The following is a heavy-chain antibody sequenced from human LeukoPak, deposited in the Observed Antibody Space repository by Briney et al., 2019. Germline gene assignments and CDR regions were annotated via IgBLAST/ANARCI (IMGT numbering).Heavy chain of an antibody. CDR2: ISGSGSTI. CDR1: GFAFSDYY. V-gene: IGHV3-11*01. Sequence: GGSLRLSCASSGFAFSDYYMSWIRQAPGKGLEWVSYISGSGSTIYYADSVKGRISISRDNAKNSLSLHMNSLRAEDTAVYYCARGTQQLELDPWGQGTLVTVSP. CDR3: ARGTQQLELDP. D-gene: IGHD6-13*01. J-gene: IGHJ5*02.